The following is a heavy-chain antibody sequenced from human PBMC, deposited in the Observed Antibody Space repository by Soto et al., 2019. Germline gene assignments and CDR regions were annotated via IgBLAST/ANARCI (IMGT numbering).Heavy chain of an antibody. Sequence: SVKVSCKASGGTFSSYAISWVRQAPGQGLEWMGGIIPIFGTANYAQKFQGRVTITADESTSTAYMELSSLRSEDTAVYYCVVASFGVVIIEDHYGMDVWGQGTTVTVSS. CDR2: IIPIFGTA. CDR3: VVASFGVVIIEDHYGMDV. J-gene: IGHJ6*02. D-gene: IGHD3-3*01. CDR1: GGTFSSYA. V-gene: IGHV1-69*13.